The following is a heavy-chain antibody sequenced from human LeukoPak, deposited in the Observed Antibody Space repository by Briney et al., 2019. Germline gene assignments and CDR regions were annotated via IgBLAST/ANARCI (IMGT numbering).Heavy chain of an antibody. D-gene: IGHD1-26*01. Sequence: GGSLRLSCAASGFTFSSYWMSWVRQAPGKGLEWVANIKQDGSEKYYVDSVKGRFTISRDNAKNSLYLQMNSLRAEDTAVYYCVRAAYSGSWAYYFDYWGQGTLVTVSS. J-gene: IGHJ4*02. V-gene: IGHV3-7*01. CDR3: VRAAYSGSWAYYFDY. CDR1: GFTFSSYW. CDR2: IKQDGSEK.